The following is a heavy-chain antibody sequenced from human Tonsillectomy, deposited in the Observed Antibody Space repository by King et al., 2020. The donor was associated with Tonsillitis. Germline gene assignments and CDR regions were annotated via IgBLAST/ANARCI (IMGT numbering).Heavy chain of an antibody. V-gene: IGHV4-61*02. CDR3: ARESSWYLDY. D-gene: IGHD6-13*01. Sequence: VQLQESGPGLVKPSQTLSLTCTVSGGSISSGSYYWSWIRQPAGKGLEWIGHIYTSGSTNYNPSLKSRVTMSVDTSKNQFSLKLSSVTAADTAVYYCARESSWYLDYWGQGTLVTVSS. J-gene: IGHJ4*02. CDR2: IYTSGST. CDR1: GGSISSGSYY.